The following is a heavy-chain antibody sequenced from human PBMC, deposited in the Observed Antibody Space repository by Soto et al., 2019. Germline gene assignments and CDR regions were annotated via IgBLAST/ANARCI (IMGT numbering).Heavy chain of an antibody. CDR3: ARNYLGLGV. Sequence: QAQLVQSGAEVKKPGASVKVSCKASGYTFTIYEIYWVRQAPGQKLEWMGWINVGNGNTKYSQKFQGRVTITRDTTASTGYMEMSGLTFEHTAVYYGARNYLGLGVWGKGPTVTVS. CDR1: GYTFTIYE. D-gene: IGHD7-27*01. V-gene: IGHV1-3*01. CDR2: INVGNGNT. J-gene: IGHJ6*03.